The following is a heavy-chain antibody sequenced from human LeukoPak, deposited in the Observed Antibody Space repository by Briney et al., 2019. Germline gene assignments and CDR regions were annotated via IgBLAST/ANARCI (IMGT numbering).Heavy chain of an antibody. J-gene: IGHJ4*02. CDR3: ARVRYEDNSGYDLFDY. V-gene: IGHV4-34*01. Sequence: PSETLSLTCAVYGGSFSGYYWSWIRQPPGKGLEWIGEINHSGSTNYNPSLKSRVTISVDTSKNQFSLKLTSVTAADTAVYYCARVRYEDNSGYDLFDYWGQGTLVTVSS. D-gene: IGHD5-12*01. CDR2: INHSGST. CDR1: GGSFSGYY.